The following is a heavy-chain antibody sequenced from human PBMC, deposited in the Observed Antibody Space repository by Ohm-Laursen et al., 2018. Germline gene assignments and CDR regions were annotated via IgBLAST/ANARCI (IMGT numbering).Heavy chain of an antibody. V-gene: IGHV3-7*01. CDR3: ARAGILRWPGYFQH. Sequence: SLRLSCAAPGFTFSSYWMSWVRQAPGKGLEWVANIKQDGSEKYYVDSVKGRFTISRDNAKNSLYLQMNSLRAEDTAVYYCARAGILRWPGYFQHWGQGTLVTVSS. J-gene: IGHJ1*01. D-gene: IGHD4-23*01. CDR2: IKQDGSEK. CDR1: GFTFSSYW.